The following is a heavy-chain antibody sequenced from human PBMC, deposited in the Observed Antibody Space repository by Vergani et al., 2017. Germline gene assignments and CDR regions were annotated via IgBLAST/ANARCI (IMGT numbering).Heavy chain of an antibody. CDR3: ARDCVRQQLASWKFDP. V-gene: IGHV3-66*02. J-gene: IGHJ5*02. CDR1: GFTVSSNY. CDR2: IYSGGST. Sequence: EVQLVESGGGLVQPGGSLRLSCAASGFTVSSNYMSWVRQAPGKGLEWVSVIYSGGSTYYADSVKGRFTISRDNSKNTLYLQMNSLRAEDTAVYYCARDCVRQQLASWKFDPWGQGTLVTVSS. D-gene: IGHD6-13*01.